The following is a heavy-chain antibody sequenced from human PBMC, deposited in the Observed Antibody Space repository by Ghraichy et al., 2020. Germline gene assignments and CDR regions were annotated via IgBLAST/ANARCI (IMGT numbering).Heavy chain of an antibody. V-gene: IGHV3-30*18. Sequence: GGSLRLSCAASGFTFSSYGMHWVRQAPGKGLEWVAVISYDGSNKYYADSVKGRFTISRDNSKNTLYLQMNSLRAEDTAVYYCAKDFNVLRFLEWLFAPDYWGQGTLVTVSS. CDR3: AKDFNVLRFLEWLFAPDY. D-gene: IGHD3-3*01. CDR2: ISYDGSNK. J-gene: IGHJ4*02. CDR1: GFTFSSYG.